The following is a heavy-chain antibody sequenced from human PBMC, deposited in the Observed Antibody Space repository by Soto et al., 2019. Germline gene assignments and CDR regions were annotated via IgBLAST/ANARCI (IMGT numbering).Heavy chain of an antibody. J-gene: IGHJ6*02. D-gene: IGHD3-9*01. Sequence: PGGSLRLSCAASGFTFSSYSMNWVRQAPGKGLEWVSSISSSSSYIYYADSVKGRFTISRDNAKNSLYLQMNSLRAEDTAVYYCARDIFSSGKWGWDYYYGMDVWAQGTTVTVSS. CDR2: ISSSSSYI. CDR1: GFTFSSYS. V-gene: IGHV3-21*01. CDR3: ARDIFSSGKWGWDYYYGMDV.